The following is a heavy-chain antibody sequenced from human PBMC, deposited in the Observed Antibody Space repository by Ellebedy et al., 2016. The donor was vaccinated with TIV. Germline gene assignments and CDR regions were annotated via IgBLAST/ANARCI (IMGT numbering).Heavy chain of an antibody. Sequence: AASVKVSCKTSGYSFSTFGVSWVRQAPGQGLEWMGWISAYTGNSRSAQSLQGRLTLTTDTATNTAYMDLTNLRSDDTAIYYCAKDLGTLGEAAYEYLQHWGQGTLVTVSP. CDR1: GYSFSTFG. D-gene: IGHD3-10*01. CDR3: AKDLGTLGEAAYEYLQH. J-gene: IGHJ1*01. CDR2: ISAYTGNS. V-gene: IGHV1-18*04.